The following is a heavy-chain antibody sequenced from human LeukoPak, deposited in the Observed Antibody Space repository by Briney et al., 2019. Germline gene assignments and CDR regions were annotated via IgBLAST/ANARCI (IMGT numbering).Heavy chain of an antibody. J-gene: IGHJ4*02. V-gene: IGHV3-66*01. Sequence: GGSLRLSCAASGFTVSSNYMSWVRQAPGKGLEWVSVIYSGGSTYYADSVKGRFTISRDNSKNTLYLQMNSLRAEDTAVYYCGKEAAEQQLANGGQEPLVTVSS. CDR1: GFTVSSNY. CDR2: IYSGGST. D-gene: IGHD6-13*01. CDR3: GKEAAEQQLAN.